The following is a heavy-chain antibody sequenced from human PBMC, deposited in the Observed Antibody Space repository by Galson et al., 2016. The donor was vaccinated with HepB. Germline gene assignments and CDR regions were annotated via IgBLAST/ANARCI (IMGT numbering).Heavy chain of an antibody. D-gene: IGHD6-13*01. CDR3: AREWAFESSSSWSVLNNNYYYGMDV. J-gene: IGHJ6*02. Sequence: SVKVSCKASGYTFTSYDINWVRQATGQGLEWMGWMNPNSGNTGYAQKFQGRVTMTRDTSISTAYMELSNLRSEDTAVYYCAREWAFESSSSWSVLNNNYYYGMDVWGQGTTVTVSS. CDR1: GYTFTSYD. CDR2: MNPNSGNT. V-gene: IGHV1-8*01.